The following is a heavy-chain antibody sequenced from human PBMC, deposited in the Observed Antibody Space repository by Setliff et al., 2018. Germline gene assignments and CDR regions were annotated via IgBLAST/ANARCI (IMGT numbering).Heavy chain of an antibody. CDR2: IIPVLGMA. CDR3: ARGPSPTVTPSRLIYFYHMDV. D-gene: IGHD4-17*01. Sequence: SVKVSCKASGGTFSSYAISWVRQAPGQGLEWMGAIIPVLGMADYAQKFQGRLTTTADQSTTTVYMELSSLRFDDTALYYCARGPSPTVTPSRLIYFYHMDVWGTGTTVTVSS. V-gene: IGHV1-69*10. CDR1: GGTFSSYA. J-gene: IGHJ6*03.